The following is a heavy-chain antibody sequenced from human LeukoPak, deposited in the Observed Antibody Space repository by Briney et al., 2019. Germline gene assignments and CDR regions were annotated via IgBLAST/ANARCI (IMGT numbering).Heavy chain of an antibody. Sequence: SETLSLTCAVNGGSFSGYYWSWIRQPPGKGLEWIGEINHSGSTYYNPSLKSRVTISVDTSKNQFSLKLSSVTAADTAVYYCARVGTVTTVTSGFDYWGQGTLVTVSS. CDR3: ARVGTVTTVTSGFDY. CDR2: INHSGST. J-gene: IGHJ4*02. V-gene: IGHV4-34*01. D-gene: IGHD4-17*01. CDR1: GGSFSGYY.